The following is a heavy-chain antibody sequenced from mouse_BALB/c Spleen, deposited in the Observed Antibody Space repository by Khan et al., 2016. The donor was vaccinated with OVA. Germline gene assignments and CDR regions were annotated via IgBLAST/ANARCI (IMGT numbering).Heavy chain of an antibody. V-gene: IGHV1-54*01. Sequence: QVQLQQPGAELVRPGTSVKVSCKASGYAFTNYLIEWVKQRPGQGLEWIGLINPGSGGTNYNEKFKGKETLTAEKSSSTALMQLSSLTSDDSAVYFCARQGANRGWFAYWGQGTLVTVSA. D-gene: IGHD2-14*01. CDR2: INPGSGGT. J-gene: IGHJ3*01. CDR3: ARQGANRGWFAY. CDR1: GYAFTNYL.